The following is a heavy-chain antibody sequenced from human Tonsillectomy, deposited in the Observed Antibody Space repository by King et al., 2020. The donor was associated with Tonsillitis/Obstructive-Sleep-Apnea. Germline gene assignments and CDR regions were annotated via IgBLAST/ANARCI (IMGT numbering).Heavy chain of an antibody. J-gene: IGHJ5*02. Sequence: VQLVESGGGLVQPGGSLRLSCAASGFTFSSFWMSWVRQAPGKGLEWLANIKYDGSEEYYVDSVKGRFTISRDNANNSLFLQINNLRAEDTAFYYCARDRPNPYNNCWSGSNWFDPWGQGTLVTVSS. CDR3: ARDRPNPYNNCWSGSNWFDP. V-gene: IGHV3-7*04. CDR1: GFTFSSFW. D-gene: IGHD3-3*01. CDR2: IKYDGSEE.